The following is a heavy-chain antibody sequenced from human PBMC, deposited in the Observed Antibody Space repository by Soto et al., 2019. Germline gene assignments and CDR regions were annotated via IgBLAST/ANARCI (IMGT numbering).Heavy chain of an antibody. CDR1: GCTFSSYT. CDR3: AKDFAGEYQLLLWYFDY. CDR2: IIPILGIA. Sequence: PVKVSCKAAGCTFSSYTSSWRRLAPGQGLEWMGRIIPILGIANYAQKFQGRVTITADNSKNTLYLQMNSLRAEDTAVYYCAKDFAGEYQLLLWYFDYWGQGTLVTVSS. J-gene: IGHJ4*02. D-gene: IGHD2-2*01. V-gene: IGHV1-69*04.